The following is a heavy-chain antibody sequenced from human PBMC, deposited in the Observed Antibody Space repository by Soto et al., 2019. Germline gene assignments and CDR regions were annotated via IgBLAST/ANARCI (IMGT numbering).Heavy chain of an antibody. CDR1: GFIFSRYS. Sequence: GGSLRLSCAVSGFIFSRYSMNWVRQAPGKGLEWVSSIGTSGSYIYDTDSVKGRFTISRDNTKDSLYLQMNSLRAEDTAIYYCARGSAFIGLDYWGQGTPVTVS. V-gene: IGHV3-21*01. J-gene: IGHJ4*02. CDR3: ARGSAFIGLDY. D-gene: IGHD1-26*01. CDR2: IGTSGSYI.